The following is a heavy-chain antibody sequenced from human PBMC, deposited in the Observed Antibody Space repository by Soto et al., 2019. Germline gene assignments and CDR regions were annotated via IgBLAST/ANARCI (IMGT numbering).Heavy chain of an antibody. Sequence: ASVKVSCKAAGYTFTSYGISWVRQAPGQGLEWMGWISAYNGNTNYAQKFQGWVTMTRDTSISTAYMELSRLRSDDTAVYYCARDRIGSTRGAMDVWGKGTTVTVS. CDR3: ARDRIGSTRGAMDV. J-gene: IGHJ6*03. CDR1: GYTFTSYG. D-gene: IGHD2-2*01. V-gene: IGHV1-18*01. CDR2: ISAYNGNT.